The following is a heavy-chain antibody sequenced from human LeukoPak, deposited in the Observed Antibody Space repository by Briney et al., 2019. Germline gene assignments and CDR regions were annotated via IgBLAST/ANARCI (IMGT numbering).Heavy chain of an antibody. V-gene: IGHV1-2*02. Sequence: GASVKVSCKASGYTFTSYGISWVRQAPGQGLEWMGWINPNSGGTNYAQKFQGRVTMTRDTSISTAYMELSRLRSDDTAVYYCATGYDYGDPSGWFDPWGQGTLVTVSS. CDR3: ATGYDYGDPSGWFDP. CDR2: INPNSGGT. J-gene: IGHJ5*02. CDR1: GYTFTSYG. D-gene: IGHD4-17*01.